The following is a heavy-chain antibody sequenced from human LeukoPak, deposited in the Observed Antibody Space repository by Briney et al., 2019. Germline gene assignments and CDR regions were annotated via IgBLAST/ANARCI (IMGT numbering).Heavy chain of an antibody. CDR2: IGSSGDNT. V-gene: IGHV3-23*01. J-gene: IGHJ6*02. Sequence: GGSLRLSCVASGFTFSSYGMSWGRQAPGKGLEWVSAIGSSGDNTYYAGSVKGRFTISRDNSKNTLYLQLNSLRADDTAVYYCARGGMVPTNYYYYYAMDVWGQGTTVTVSS. CDR1: GFTFSSYG. CDR3: ARGGMVPTNYYYYYAMDV. D-gene: IGHD3-10*01.